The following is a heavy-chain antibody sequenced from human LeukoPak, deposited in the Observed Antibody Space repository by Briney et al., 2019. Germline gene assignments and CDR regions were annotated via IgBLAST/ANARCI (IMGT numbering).Heavy chain of an antibody. D-gene: IGHD5-18*01. CDR1: GGSFSGYY. V-gene: IGHV4-34*01. CDR2: INHSGST. CDR3: ARGGYSYGFKSFDI. J-gene: IGHJ3*02. Sequence: PSETLSLTCAVYGGSFSGYYWRWIRQPPGKGLEWIGEINHSGSTNYNPSLKSRVTISVDTSKCQFSLRLSSVTAADTAVYYCARGGYSYGFKSFDIWGQATKVTVSA.